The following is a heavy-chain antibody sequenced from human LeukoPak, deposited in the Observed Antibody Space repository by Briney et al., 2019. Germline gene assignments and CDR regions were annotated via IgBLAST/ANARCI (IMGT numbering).Heavy chain of an antibody. CDR3: AREGYGDYGWFDP. Sequence: ASVKVSCKASGYTFTTYGITWVRQAPGQGLEWVGWISAYNGNTNYAQKFQGRITITTDISTSTAYMELKSLKSDDTAVYYCAREGYGDYGWFDPWGQGTLATVSS. D-gene: IGHD4-17*01. V-gene: IGHV1-18*01. CDR1: GYTFTTYG. J-gene: IGHJ5*02. CDR2: ISAYNGNT.